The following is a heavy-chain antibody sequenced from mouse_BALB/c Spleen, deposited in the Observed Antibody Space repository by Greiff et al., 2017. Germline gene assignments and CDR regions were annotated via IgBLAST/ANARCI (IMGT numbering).Heavy chain of an antibody. J-gene: IGHJ2*01. V-gene: IGHV1S137*01. CDR2: ISTYNGNT. Sequence: VKLMESGPELMKPGASVKISCKASGYSFTSYYMHWVKQSHAKSLEWIGVISTYNGNTNYNQKFKGKATMTVDKSSSTAYMELARLTSEDSAIYYCAIGDYWGQGTTLTVSS. D-gene: IGHD3-3*01. CDR3: AIGDY. CDR1: GYSFTSYY.